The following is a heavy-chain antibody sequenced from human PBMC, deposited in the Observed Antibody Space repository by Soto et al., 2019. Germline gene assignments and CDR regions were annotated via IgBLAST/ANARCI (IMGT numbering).Heavy chain of an antibody. CDR1: GGSISSGGDY. V-gene: IGHV4-31*03. CDR3: AREGSYSYDSSGYYTHYFDY. J-gene: IGHJ4*02. CDR2: IYYSGST. Sequence: PSETLSLTCTVSGGSISSGGDYWSWSRQHPGKGLEWIGYIYYSGSTYYNPSLKSRVTISVDTSKNQFSLKLSSVTAADTAVYYCAREGSYSYDSSGYYTHYFDYWGQGTLVTVSS. D-gene: IGHD3-22*01.